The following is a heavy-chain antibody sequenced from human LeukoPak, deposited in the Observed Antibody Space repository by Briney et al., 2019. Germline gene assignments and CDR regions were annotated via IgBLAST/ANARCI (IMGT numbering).Heavy chain of an antibody. J-gene: IGHJ4*02. Sequence: GGSLGLSCAASGFTFSSYAMSWVRQAPGKGLEWVSAISGSGGSTYYADSVKGRFTISRDNSKNTLYLQMNSLRAEDTAVYYCAKVQDEDPYFDYWGQGTLVTVSS. V-gene: IGHV3-23*01. CDR1: GFTFSSYA. CDR3: AKVQDEDPYFDY. CDR2: ISGSGGST.